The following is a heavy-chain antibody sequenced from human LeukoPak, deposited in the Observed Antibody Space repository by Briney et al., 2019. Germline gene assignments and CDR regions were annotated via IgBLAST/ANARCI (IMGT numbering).Heavy chain of an antibody. Sequence: GGSLRLSCAASGFTFSSYAMHWVRQAPGKGLEWVAVTSYDGSNKYYADSVKGRFTISRDNSKNTLYLQMNSLRAEDTAVYYCARDLGTTYYDFWSGYYPGYWGQGTPVTVSS. V-gene: IGHV3-30-3*01. CDR1: GFTFSSYA. J-gene: IGHJ4*02. D-gene: IGHD3-3*01. CDR3: ARDLGTTYYDFWSGYYPGY. CDR2: TSYDGSNK.